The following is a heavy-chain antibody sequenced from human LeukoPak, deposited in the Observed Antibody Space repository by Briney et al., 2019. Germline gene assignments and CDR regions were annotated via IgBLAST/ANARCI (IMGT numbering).Heavy chain of an antibody. D-gene: IGHD4-17*01. CDR3: ARGLRRPPIIRGHNWFDP. J-gene: IGHJ5*02. CDR2: IWYDGSKT. V-gene: IGHV3-33*01. Sequence: PGGSLRLSCIGSGFIFSSYGMHWVRQAPGKGLEWVAIIWYDGSKTFCSDSVKGRFTVSRANSKNTLYLQMNNVRGEDTAVYYCARGLRRPPIIRGHNWFDPWGQGTLVTVSS. CDR1: GFIFSSYG.